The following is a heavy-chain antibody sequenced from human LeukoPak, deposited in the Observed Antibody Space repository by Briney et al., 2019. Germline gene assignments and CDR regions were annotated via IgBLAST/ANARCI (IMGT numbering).Heavy chain of an antibody. J-gene: IGHJ4*02. V-gene: IGHV4-34*01. Sequence: PSETLSLTCAVSGVSISSGYYWSWIRQPPGKGLEWIGEINHSGSTNYNPSLKSRVTISVDTSKNQFSLKLSSVTAADTAVYYCARLGGVSLDYWGQGTLVTVSS. CDR3: ARLGGVSLDY. D-gene: IGHD3-10*01. CDR1: GVSISSGYY. CDR2: INHSGST.